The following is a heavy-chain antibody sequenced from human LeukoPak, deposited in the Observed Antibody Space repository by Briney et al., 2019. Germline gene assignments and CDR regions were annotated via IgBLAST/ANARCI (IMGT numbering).Heavy chain of an antibody. CDR3: ARGPEGSGSYIFDY. CDR1: GGSLSSHY. V-gene: IGHV4-59*11. D-gene: IGHD3-10*01. Sequence: PPETLSLTCTVSGGSLSSHYWRWIRQPPRKGQEWIGYINYSGTTNYNPSLQSRVTLSLDTSKNQLSLGLTSVTAADTAVYYCARGPEGSGSYIFDYGGQGTLVTVPS. J-gene: IGHJ4*02. CDR2: INYSGTT.